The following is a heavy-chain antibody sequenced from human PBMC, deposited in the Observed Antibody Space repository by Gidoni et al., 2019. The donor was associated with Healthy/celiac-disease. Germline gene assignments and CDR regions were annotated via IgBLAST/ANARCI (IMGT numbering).Heavy chain of an antibody. V-gene: IGHV1-46*01. CDR3: ARDVWELPGPGAFDI. CDR1: GYTFTSYY. CDR2: INPSGGST. Sequence: QVQLVQSGAEVKKPGASVKVSCKASGYTFTSYYMHWVRQAPGQGLEWMGIINPSGGSTSYAQKFQGRVTMTRDTSTSTVYMELSGLRSEDTAVYYCARDVWELPGPGAFDIWGQGTMVTVSS. D-gene: IGHD1-26*01. J-gene: IGHJ3*02.